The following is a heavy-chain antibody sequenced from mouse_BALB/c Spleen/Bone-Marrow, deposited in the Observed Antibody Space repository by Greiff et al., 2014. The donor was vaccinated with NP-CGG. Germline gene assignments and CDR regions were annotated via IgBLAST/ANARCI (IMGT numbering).Heavy chain of an antibody. V-gene: IGHV1-9*01. CDR1: GYTFSSYW. Sequence: QVQLQQSGAELMKPGASVKISCKATGYTFSSYWIEWVKQRPGHGLEWIGEILPGGGSTNYNEKFKGKATFTADTSSNTAYMQLSSLTSEDSAVYYCARRVPFAYWGQGTLVTVSA. CDR2: ILPGGGST. J-gene: IGHJ3*01. CDR3: ARRVPFAY.